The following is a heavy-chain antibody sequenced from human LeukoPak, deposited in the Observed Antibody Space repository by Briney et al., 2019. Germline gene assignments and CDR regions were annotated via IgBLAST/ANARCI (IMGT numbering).Heavy chain of an antibody. CDR3: ARDFDYYGSGSYLYYYYGMVV. CDR1: GFTFSSYW. Sequence: GGSLRLSCAASGFTFSSYWMHWVRQAPGKGLVWVSRINSDGSSTSYADSVKGRFTISRDNAKNTLYLQMNSLRAEDTAVYYCARDFDYYGSGSYLYYYYGMVVWGKGTTVTVSS. V-gene: IGHV3-74*01. J-gene: IGHJ6*04. CDR2: INSDGSST. D-gene: IGHD3-10*01.